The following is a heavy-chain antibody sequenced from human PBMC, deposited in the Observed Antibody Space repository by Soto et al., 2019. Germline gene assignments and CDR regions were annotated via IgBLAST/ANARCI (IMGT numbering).Heavy chain of an antibody. D-gene: IGHD3-22*01. J-gene: IGHJ4*02. CDR3: AREYYYDSSGYYYVEPQDHY. Sequence: EVQLVESGGGLVQPGGSLRLSCAASGFTFSSYWMSWVRQAPGKGLEWVANIKQDGSEKYYVDSVKGRFTISRDNAKNSLYLQMNSLRAEDTAVYYCAREYYYDSSGYYYVEPQDHYWGQGTLVTVSS. CDR1: GFTFSSYW. V-gene: IGHV3-7*05. CDR2: IKQDGSEK.